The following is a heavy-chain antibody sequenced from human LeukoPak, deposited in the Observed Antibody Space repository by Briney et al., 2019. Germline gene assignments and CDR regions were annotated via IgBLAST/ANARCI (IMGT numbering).Heavy chain of an antibody. V-gene: IGHV3-73*01. CDR1: GFTFSSFW. J-gene: IGHJ4*02. D-gene: IGHD5-24*01. CDR2: IRSKANSYAT. CDR3: TRGDGYNSIDY. Sequence: GGSLRLSCAASGFTFSSFWMGWVRQASGKGLEWVGRIRSKANSYATAYAASVKGRFTISRDDSKNTAYLQMNSLKTEDTAVYYCTRGDGYNSIDYWGQETLVTVSS.